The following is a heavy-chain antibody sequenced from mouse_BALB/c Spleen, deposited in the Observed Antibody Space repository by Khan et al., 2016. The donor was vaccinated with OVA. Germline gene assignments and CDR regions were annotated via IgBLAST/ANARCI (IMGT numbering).Heavy chain of an antibody. J-gene: IGHJ3*01. V-gene: IGHV5-6*01. CDR3: ARRGYDEAWFAY. D-gene: IGHD2-2*01. CDR1: GFTFSNYD. CDR2: ISSAGSYT. Sequence: EVELVESGGDLVKPGGSLKLSCAASGFTFSNYDMSWVRQTPDKRLEWVATISSAGSYTYYPDSVTGRFTISRDNAKNTLYLQMSSLKSEDTAMYYCARRGYDEAWFAYWGQGTLVTVSA.